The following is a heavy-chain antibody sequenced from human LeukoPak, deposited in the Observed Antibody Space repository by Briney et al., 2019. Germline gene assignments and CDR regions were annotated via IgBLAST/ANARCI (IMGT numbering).Heavy chain of an antibody. CDR2: IYYSGST. D-gene: IGHD3-22*01. CDR1: GGSVSSGSYY. J-gene: IGHJ5*02. V-gene: IGHV4-61*01. Sequence: SETLSLTCTVSGGSVSSGSYYWSWIRQPPGKGLEWIGYIYYSGSTNYNPSPKSRVTISVDTSKNQFSLKLSSVTAADTAVYYCARDHGGYYDSSGYSWGQGTLVTVSS. CDR3: ARDHGGYYDSSGYS.